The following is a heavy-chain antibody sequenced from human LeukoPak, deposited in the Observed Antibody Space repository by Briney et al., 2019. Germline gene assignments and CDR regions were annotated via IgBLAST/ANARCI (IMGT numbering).Heavy chain of an antibody. Sequence: PGGSLRLSCRVSGITLSNYGMSWVRQARGKGLELVTGISGSGGSTKYADSVKGRFTISRDNPKNTLYLQMTNLRAEDTAVYFCAKRGVVIRVILVGFHKEAYYFDSWGQGALVTVSS. CDR1: GITLSNYG. J-gene: IGHJ4*02. CDR2: ISGSGGST. CDR3: AKRGVVIRVILVGFHKEAYYFDS. D-gene: IGHD3-22*01. V-gene: IGHV3-23*01.